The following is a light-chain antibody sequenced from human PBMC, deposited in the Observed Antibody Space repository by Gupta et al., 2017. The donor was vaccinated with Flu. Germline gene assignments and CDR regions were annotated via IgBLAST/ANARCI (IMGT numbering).Light chain of an antibody. CDR2: RDN. CDR1: RYNRGKNH. V-gene: IGLV1-47*01. J-gene: IGLJ3*02. Sequence: SRYNRGKNHGSWYQQHPGTAPRILMYRDNKRPSGVPDRFSGSKSGTTASLAINGLLAEDEADYYCRACNSSRPPWVFGGGTKLTVL. CDR3: RACNSSRPPWV.